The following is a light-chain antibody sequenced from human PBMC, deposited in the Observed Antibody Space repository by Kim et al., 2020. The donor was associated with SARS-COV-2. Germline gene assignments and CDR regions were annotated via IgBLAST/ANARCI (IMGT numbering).Light chain of an antibody. CDR3: KSRDSSGKVV. CDR2: GKN. CDR1: SLRRYY. V-gene: IGLV3-19*01. Sequence: SSELTQDPAVSVALGQTVRITCQGDSLRRYYASWYQQKPGQAPVLVIYGKNNRPSRIPDRFSGSTSGNTASLTITGAQAEEEADYYCKSRDSSGKVVFGGGTQLTVL. J-gene: IGLJ2*01.